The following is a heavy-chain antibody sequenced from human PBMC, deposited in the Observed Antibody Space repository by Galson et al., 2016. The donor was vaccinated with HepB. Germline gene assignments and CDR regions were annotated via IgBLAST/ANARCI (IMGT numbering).Heavy chain of an antibody. D-gene: IGHD1-26*01. V-gene: IGHV4-39*01. Sequence: SETLSLTCTVSGDSISSSSHYWGWIRQPPGKGLEWIGSIYYSGSTYYNPSLKSRVTISVDTSKNQFSLKLSSVTAADTAVYYCARHVVAWELRERYYFDHWGQGILVTVSS. CDR1: GDSISSSSHY. CDR2: IYYSGST. J-gene: IGHJ4*02. CDR3: ARHVVAWELRERYYFDH.